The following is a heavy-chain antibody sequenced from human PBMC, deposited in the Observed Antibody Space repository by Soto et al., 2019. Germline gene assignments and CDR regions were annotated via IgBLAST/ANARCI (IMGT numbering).Heavy chain of an antibody. V-gene: IGHV1-18*01. CDR2: ISAYNGNT. CDR3: ARGWYYDILIGYYPTTYCMDV. D-gene: IGHD3-9*01. Sequence: QVQLVQSGAEVKKPGASVKVSCKASGYTFTSYGISWVRQAPGQGLEWMGWISAYNGNTNYAQKLQGRVTMNTDTSTSRALMELRSLRSDDTAVYYCARGWYYDILIGYYPTTYCMDVWGQGTTVTVSS. J-gene: IGHJ6*02. CDR1: GYTFTSYG.